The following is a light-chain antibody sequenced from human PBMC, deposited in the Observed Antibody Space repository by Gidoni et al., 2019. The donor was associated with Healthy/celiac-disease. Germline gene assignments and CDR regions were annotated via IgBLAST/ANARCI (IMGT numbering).Light chain of an antibody. J-gene: IGKJ2*01. CDR2: AAS. Sequence: DIQMTQSPSSLSASVGDRVTITCRASQSISIYLNWYQQKPGKAPKLLIYAASSLQSGVPSRFSGSGSGTDFTLTISSLQPEDFATYYCQQSYRTLYTFGQGTKLEIK. CDR1: QSISIY. CDR3: QQSYRTLYT. V-gene: IGKV1-39*01.